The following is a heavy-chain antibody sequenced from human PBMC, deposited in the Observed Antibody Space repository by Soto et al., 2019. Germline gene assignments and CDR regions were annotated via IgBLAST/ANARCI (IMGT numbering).Heavy chain of an antibody. CDR1: GGSFSGYY. J-gene: IGHJ6*02. Sequence: QVQLQQWGAGLLKPSETLSLTCAVYGGSFSGYYWSWIRQPPGKGLEWIGEINHSGSTNYNPSLKVRVTITVDTAKTQFSLKLSSVTAADTAVYYCARGHGDSRSRYYYGMDVWGQGTTVTVSS. D-gene: IGHD4-17*01. V-gene: IGHV4-34*01. CDR3: ARGHGDSRSRYYYGMDV. CDR2: INHSGST.